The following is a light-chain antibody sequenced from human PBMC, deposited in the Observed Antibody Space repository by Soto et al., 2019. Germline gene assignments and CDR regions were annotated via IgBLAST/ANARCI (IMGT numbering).Light chain of an antibody. CDR1: QSISSW. J-gene: IGKJ1*01. Sequence: DIQMTQSPSTLSASVGDRVTITCRASQSISSWLAWYQQKPGKAPKLQIYKASSLESGVPSRFSGSGSGTEFTLTISSLQPDDFATYDCQQYNSYPVGFGQGTKVEIK. V-gene: IGKV1-5*03. CDR3: QQYNSYPVG. CDR2: KAS.